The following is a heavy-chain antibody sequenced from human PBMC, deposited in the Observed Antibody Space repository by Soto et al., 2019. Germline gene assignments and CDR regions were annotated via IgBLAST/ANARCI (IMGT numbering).Heavy chain of an antibody. D-gene: IGHD6-25*01. Sequence: EVQLLESGGGLVQPGGSLRLSCATSGFTFRNHAMTWVRQAPGKGLEWVSGISDSGATTSYAGSVKDRFTISRDYSKNTVSLRMNGLRVEETAVYYCARDKGCSVWGQGTLVTVSS. J-gene: IGHJ1*01. CDR1: GFTFRNHA. V-gene: IGHV3-23*01. CDR3: ARDKGCSV. CDR2: ISDSGATT.